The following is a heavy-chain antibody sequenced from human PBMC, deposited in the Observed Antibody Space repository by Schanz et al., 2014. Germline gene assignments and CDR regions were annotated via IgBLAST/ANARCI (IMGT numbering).Heavy chain of an antibody. D-gene: IGHD4-4*01. Sequence: QVQLQESGPGLVKPSETLSLTCTVSGGSIRGYYCSWIRQPPGKGLEWIGYVHSSGSTNYNSSLKSRVTIPTHTSKTQFSQKLSSVTAADTAVYYCARHLPGGYNNHGWFDPWGQGTLVTVSS. V-gene: IGHV4-59*08. CDR3: ARHLPGGYNNHGWFDP. J-gene: IGHJ5*02. CDR1: GGSIRGYY. CDR2: VHSSGST.